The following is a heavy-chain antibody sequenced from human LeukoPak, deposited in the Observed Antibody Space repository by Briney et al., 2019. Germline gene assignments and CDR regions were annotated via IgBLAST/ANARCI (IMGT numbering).Heavy chain of an antibody. J-gene: IGHJ3*02. CDR2: MNPNSGNT. V-gene: IGHV1-8*03. D-gene: IGHD3-22*01. CDR3: ARGYYDDAFDI. CDR1: GYTFTSYD. Sequence: ASVKVSCKASGYTFTSYDINWVRQATGQGLEWMGWMNPNSGNTGYAQKFQGRVTITRNTSISTAYMELSRLRSDDTAVYYCARGYYDDAFDIWGQGTMVTVSS.